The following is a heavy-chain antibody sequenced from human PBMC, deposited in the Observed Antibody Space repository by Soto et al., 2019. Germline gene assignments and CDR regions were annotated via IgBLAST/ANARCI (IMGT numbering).Heavy chain of an antibody. CDR1: GGTFSSYA. CDR2: IIPIFGTA. CDR3: ARSEKGYCSGGSCYEDAFDI. V-gene: IGHV1-69*01. D-gene: IGHD2-15*01. Sequence: QVQLVQSGAEVKKPGSSVKVSCTASGGTFSSYAISWVRQAPGQGLEWMGGIIPIFGTANYAQKFQGRVTITADESTSKDYMELSSLRSEDTAVYYCARSEKGYCSGGSCYEDAFDIWGQGTMVTVSS. J-gene: IGHJ3*02.